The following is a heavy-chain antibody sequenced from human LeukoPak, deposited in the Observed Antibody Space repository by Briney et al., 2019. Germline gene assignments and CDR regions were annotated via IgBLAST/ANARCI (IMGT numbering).Heavy chain of an antibody. Sequence: SETLFLTCTVSGGSISSYYWSWIRQPPGKGLEWIGYIYYSGSTNYNPSLKSRVTLSVDTSKNQFSLKLSSVTAADTAVYYCARGPVIRFLEWYPFDYRGQGTLVTVSS. D-gene: IGHD3-3*01. J-gene: IGHJ4*02. CDR1: GGSISSYY. CDR3: ARGPVIRFLEWYPFDY. V-gene: IGHV4-59*01. CDR2: IYYSGST.